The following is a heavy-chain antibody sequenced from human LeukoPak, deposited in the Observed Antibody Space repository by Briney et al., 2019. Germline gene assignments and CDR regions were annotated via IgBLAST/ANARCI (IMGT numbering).Heavy chain of an antibody. CDR2: IYYSGST. CDR3: ARQDNYYYGMDV. J-gene: IGHJ6*02. V-gene: IGHV4-59*08. CDR1: GGSFSSYY. Sequence: PSETLSLTCAVSGGSFSSYYWSWIRQPPGKGLEWIGYIYYSGSTNYNPSLKSRVNISVDTSKNQFSLKLSSVTAADTAVYYCARQDNYYYGMDVWGQGTTVTVSS.